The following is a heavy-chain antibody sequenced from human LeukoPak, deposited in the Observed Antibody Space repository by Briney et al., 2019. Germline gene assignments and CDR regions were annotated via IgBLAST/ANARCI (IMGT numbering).Heavy chain of an antibody. D-gene: IGHD5-12*01. J-gene: IGHJ4*02. CDR3: ARGGWLAPFDY. Sequence: GSLRLSCAASGFTFSTNDMHWVRQATGKGLEWVSGISTAGDTYYLGSVKGRFTISRENAKNSVYLQMNSLRAGDTAVYYCARGGWLAPFDYWGQGTLVTVSS. CDR1: GFTFSTND. V-gene: IGHV3-13*01. CDR2: ISTAGDT.